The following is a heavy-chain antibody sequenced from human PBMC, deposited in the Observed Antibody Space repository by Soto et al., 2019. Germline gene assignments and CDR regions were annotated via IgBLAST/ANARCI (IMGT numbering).Heavy chain of an antibody. V-gene: IGHV3-48*01. CDR1: GFPFSSYG. CDR3: VKGLLGGKWFGP. J-gene: IGHJ5*02. CDR2: ITTSSGHM. Sequence: GGSLRLSCVASGFPFSSYGMNWFRQAPGKGLEWVAYITTSSGHMYYADSVKGRFTISRDNGRNSLYLQMNSLRAEDTAVYYCVKGLLGGKWFGPWGQGTRVTVS.